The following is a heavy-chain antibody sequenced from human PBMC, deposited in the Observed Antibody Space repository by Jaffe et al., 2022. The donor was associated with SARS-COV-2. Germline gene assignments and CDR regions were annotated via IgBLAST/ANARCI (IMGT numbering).Heavy chain of an antibody. CDR2: IWYDGSNK. CDR3: ARDAARGSRAPLPAAITSGFDY. CDR1: GFTFSSYG. V-gene: IGHV3-33*01. D-gene: IGHD2-2*01. Sequence: QVQLVESGGGVVQPGRSLRLSCAASGFTFSSYGMHWVRQAPGKGLEWVAVIWYDGSNKYYADSVKGRFTISRDNSKNTLYLQMNSLRAEDTAVYYCARDAARGSRAPLPAAITSGFDYWGQGTLVTVSS. J-gene: IGHJ4*02.